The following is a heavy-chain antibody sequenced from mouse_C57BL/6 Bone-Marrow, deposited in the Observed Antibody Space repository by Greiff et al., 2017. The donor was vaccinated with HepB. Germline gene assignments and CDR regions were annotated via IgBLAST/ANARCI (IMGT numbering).Heavy chain of an antibody. J-gene: IGHJ2*01. V-gene: IGHV14-2*01. CDR2: IDPEDGET. Sequence: EVQVVESGAELVKPGASVKLSCTASGFNIKDYYMHWVKQRTEQGLEWIGRIDPEDGETKYAPKFQGKATITADTSSNTAYLQLSSLTSEDTAVYYCVPYGSSTLFDYWGQGTTLTVSS. D-gene: IGHD1-1*01. CDR1: GFNIKDYY. CDR3: VPYGSSTLFDY.